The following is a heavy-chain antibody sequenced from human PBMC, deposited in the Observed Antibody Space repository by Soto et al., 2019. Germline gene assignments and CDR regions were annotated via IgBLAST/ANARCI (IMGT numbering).Heavy chain of an antibody. CDR2: MSPSSGNT. V-gene: IGHV1-8*02. CDR3: ARGITQGYDY. D-gene: IGHD1-20*01. J-gene: IGHJ4*01. CDR1: GYNFYTYD. Sequence: QVQLVQSGAEVEKPGASVKVSCQASGYNFYTYDINWVRQATGQGLEWMGWMSPSSGNTGYAQKFQGRVTMTRDTSVSTAYMELNSLTSDDTAVYYCARGITQGYDYWGQEPRSPSLQ.